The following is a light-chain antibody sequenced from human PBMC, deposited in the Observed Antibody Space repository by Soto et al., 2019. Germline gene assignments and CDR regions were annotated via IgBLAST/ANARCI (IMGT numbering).Light chain of an antibody. J-gene: IGKJ1*01. CDR1: QGISSW. Sequence: DIQMTQSPASVSASVGDRVTITCRASQGISSWLAWYQQRPGKAPTILIYEASSLQYGVPSRFRGSGSGTDFTLTITSLQPEDSATYFCQQANSFPITFGQGTKVDI. CDR3: QQANSFPIT. V-gene: IGKV1-12*01. CDR2: EAS.